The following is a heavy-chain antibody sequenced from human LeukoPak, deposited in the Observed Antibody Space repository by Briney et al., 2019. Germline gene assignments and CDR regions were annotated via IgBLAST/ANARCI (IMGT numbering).Heavy chain of an antibody. CDR1: GFTFSSYG. CDR2: ISYDGSNK. CDR3: AKDIRYEEYFQH. D-gene: IGHD1-1*01. J-gene: IGHJ1*01. Sequence: GGSLRLSCAASGFTFSSYGMHWVRQAPGKGLEWVAVISYDGSNKYYADSVKGRFTISRDNSKNTLYLQMNSLRAEDTAVYYCAKDIRYEEYFQHWGQGTLVTVSS. V-gene: IGHV3-30*18.